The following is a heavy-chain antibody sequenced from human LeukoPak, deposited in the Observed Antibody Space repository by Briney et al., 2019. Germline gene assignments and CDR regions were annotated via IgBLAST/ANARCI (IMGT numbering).Heavy chain of an antibody. V-gene: IGHV1-69*04. J-gene: IGHJ4*02. CDR2: IIPILGIA. Sequence: GSPVKVSCKTSGSTFSSYAISWVRQAPGQGLEWMGRIIPILGIANYAQKFQGRVTITADKSTSTAYMELSSLRSEDTAVYYCARDSETYYYDSSGVFDYWGQGTLVTVSS. CDR3: ARDSETYYYDSSGVFDY. CDR1: GSTFSSYA. D-gene: IGHD3-22*01.